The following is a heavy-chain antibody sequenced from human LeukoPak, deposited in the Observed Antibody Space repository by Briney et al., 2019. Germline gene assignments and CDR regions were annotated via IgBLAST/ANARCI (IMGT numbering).Heavy chain of an antibody. CDR1: GFTFSEHN. J-gene: IGHJ4*02. D-gene: IGHD3-22*01. Sequence: GGSLTLSCAVSGFTFSEHNMNWIRQSPGKGLEWISYINRGGSTIFYADSVKGRFTISRDNSKNTLYLQMNSLKPEDTAVYYCAKDPRAYDSSGYYYFDCWGQGTLVTVSS. V-gene: IGHV3-11*04. CDR2: INRGGSTI. CDR3: AKDPRAYDSSGYYYFDC.